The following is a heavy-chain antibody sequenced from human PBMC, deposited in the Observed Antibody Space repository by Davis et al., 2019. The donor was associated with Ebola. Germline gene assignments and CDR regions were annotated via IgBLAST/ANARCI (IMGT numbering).Heavy chain of an antibody. D-gene: IGHD2-8*01. CDR2: INGDGSTT. CDR1: GFTFSNYR. CDR3: AKAFMYGGDY. V-gene: IGHV3-74*01. Sequence: GESLKISCAASGFTFSNYRMHWVRQAPGKGLVWVSRINGDGSTTDYAGSVKGRFTISRDNANNTLYLQMNSLRAEDTAVYYCAKAFMYGGDYWGQGTLVTVSS. J-gene: IGHJ4*02.